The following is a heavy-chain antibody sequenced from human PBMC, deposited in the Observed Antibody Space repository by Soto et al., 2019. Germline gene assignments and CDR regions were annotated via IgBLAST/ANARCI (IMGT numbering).Heavy chain of an antibody. Sequence: QVQLVESGGGVVQPGRSLRLSCAASGFTFSSHGIHWVRQAPGKGLEWVALIWYDGSNKYYADSVKGRFTISRDNSKNTLYLQMASMTVEDTAVYYCASALVGASTKGVYWGQGTLVTVSS. CDR2: IWYDGSNK. J-gene: IGHJ4*02. D-gene: IGHD2-15*01. CDR1: GFTFSSHG. V-gene: IGHV3-33*01. CDR3: ASALVGASTKGVY.